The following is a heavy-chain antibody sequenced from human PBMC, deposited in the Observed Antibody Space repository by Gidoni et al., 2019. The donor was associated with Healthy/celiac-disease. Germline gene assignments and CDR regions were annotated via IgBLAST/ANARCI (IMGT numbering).Heavy chain of an antibody. CDR1: GFTFSSYW. CDR3: ARDTYAYYYYYGMDV. Sequence: EVQLVESGGGLVQPGGSLRLSCAASGFTFSSYWMSWVRQAPGKGLEWVANIKQDGSEKYYVDSVKGRFTISRDNAKNSLYLQMNSLRAEDTAVYYCARDTYAYYYYYGMDVWGQGTTVTVSS. D-gene: IGHD2-8*01. V-gene: IGHV3-7*01. J-gene: IGHJ6*02. CDR2: IKQDGSEK.